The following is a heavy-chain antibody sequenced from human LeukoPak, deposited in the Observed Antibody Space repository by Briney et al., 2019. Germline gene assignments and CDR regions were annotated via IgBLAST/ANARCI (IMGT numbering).Heavy chain of an antibody. CDR3: ARNRPGGAFDI. Sequence: SETLSLTCTVSGYSISSGYYWGWIRQPPGKGLEWIGSSYHSGSTYYNPSLKSRLTITVDTSKNQFSLKLSSVTAADTAVYYCARNRPGGAFDIWGQGTMVTVSS. CDR2: SYHSGST. J-gene: IGHJ3*02. V-gene: IGHV4-38-2*02. CDR1: GYSISSGYY. D-gene: IGHD3-16*01.